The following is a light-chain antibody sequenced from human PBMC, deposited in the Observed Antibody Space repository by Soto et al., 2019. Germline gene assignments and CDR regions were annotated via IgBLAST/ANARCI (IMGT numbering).Light chain of an antibody. V-gene: IGKV3-20*01. CDR1: QSVSSSH. Sequence: EIVLTQSPGTLSLSPGERATLSCRASQSVSSSHLAWYQQTPGQAPRLLIYGASSRATGIPDRFSGSGTGTAFTLTISRLKPEDFAVYYCHLYGSSPPRTFGQGTELEI. CDR2: GAS. CDR3: HLYGSSPPRT. J-gene: IGKJ2*01.